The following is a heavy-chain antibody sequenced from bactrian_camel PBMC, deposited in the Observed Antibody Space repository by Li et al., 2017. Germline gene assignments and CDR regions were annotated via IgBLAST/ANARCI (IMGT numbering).Heavy chain of an antibody. CDR3: AAARFRPYCDGFYSALNYKR. V-gene: IGHV3S53*01. D-gene: IGHD1*01. CDR1: GYDYSPNYMV. CDR2: IDTYGTT. Sequence: HVQLVESGGGSVQAGGSLRLSCAASGYDYSPNYMVMGWFRQGPGKEREGVAAIDTYGTTSYADAVKGRFTISKDNSKNTLYLQMNSLRPEDTAMYYCAAARFRPYCDGFYSALNYKRWGQGTQVTVS. J-gene: IGHJ4*01.